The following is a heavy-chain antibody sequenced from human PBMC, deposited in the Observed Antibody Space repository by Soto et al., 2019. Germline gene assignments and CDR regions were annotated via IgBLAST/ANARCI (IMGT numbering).Heavy chain of an antibody. CDR2: IYSSGST. CDR1: GGAINSYY. Sequence: SETLSLTCTVSGGAINSYYWTWIRQPAGKGLEWIGRIYSSGSTKYNPSLQSRVTMSLDTSKNQFSLRLTSVTDADTAVYYCARGQRFSDWFDPWGQGTVVAVS. D-gene: IGHD3-3*01. V-gene: IGHV4-4*07. CDR3: ARGQRFSDWFDP. J-gene: IGHJ5*02.